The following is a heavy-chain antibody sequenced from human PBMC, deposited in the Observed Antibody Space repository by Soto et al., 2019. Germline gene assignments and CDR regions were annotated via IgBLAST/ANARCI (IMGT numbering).Heavy chain of an antibody. CDR2: ISYDGSNK. J-gene: IGHJ6*02. Sequence: SLRLSCAASGFTFSSYAMHWVRQAPGKGLEWVAVISYDGSNKYYADSVKGRFTISRDNSKNTLYLQMNSLRAEDTAVYYCARDLVGYCSGGSCYPYYYYGMDVWGQGTTVTVSS. CDR1: GFTFSSYA. CDR3: ARDLVGYCSGGSCYPYYYYGMDV. V-gene: IGHV3-30-3*01. D-gene: IGHD2-15*01.